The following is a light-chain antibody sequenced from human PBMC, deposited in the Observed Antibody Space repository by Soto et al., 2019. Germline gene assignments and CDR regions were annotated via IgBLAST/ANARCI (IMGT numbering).Light chain of an antibody. CDR3: QQTYSTFRT. J-gene: IGKJ2*01. V-gene: IGKV1-39*01. Sequence: DIQMTQSPSSLSASIGDRVTITCRASQSISYYLNWYQQKPGKAPKLLISAASSLQSGVPSRFSGSGSVTDFTLTISSLQPEDSAAYYCQQTYSTFRTFGQGTNLEIK. CDR1: QSISYY. CDR2: AAS.